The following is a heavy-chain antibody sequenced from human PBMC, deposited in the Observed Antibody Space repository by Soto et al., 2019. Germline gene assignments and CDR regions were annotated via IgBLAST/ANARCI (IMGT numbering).Heavy chain of an antibody. J-gene: IGHJ3*02. CDR2: IIPLFATA. CDR1: GGTFSSYT. CDR3: ERSDRRYHDTTQHAFDI. Sequence: QVQLVQSGAEVKKPGSSVKVSCKASGGTFSSYTFTWVRQAPGQGLEWMGGIIPLFATADYAQKFQGRFTITADESMNTVYMEVNSLKSEDTSVYYCERSDRRYHDTTQHAFDIWGQGTIVTVSS. V-gene: IGHV1-69*01. D-gene: IGHD1-26*01.